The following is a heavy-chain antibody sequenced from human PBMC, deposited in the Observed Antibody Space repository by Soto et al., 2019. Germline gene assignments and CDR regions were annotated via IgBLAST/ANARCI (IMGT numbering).Heavy chain of an antibody. CDR2: IIPIFGTA. V-gene: IGHV1-69*13. D-gene: IGHD4-17*01. CDR1: RGTFSSYA. CDR3: ASNGYADDPGGDAIDV. J-gene: IGHJ6*02. Sequence: SVKVSCKASRGTFSSYAISLVRQAPGQGLEWMGGIIPIFGTANYAQKFQGRVTITADESTSTAYMELSSLRSEDTAVYYCASNGYADDPGGDAIDVWGQGTTVTVSS.